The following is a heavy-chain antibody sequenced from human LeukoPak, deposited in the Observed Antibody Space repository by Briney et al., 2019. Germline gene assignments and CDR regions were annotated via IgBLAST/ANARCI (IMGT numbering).Heavy chain of an antibody. J-gene: IGHJ4*02. CDR1: GGSVSSYF. V-gene: IGHV4-4*07. CDR3: ARDRFGDLNYFDY. CDR2: IYTSGST. D-gene: IGHD3-3*01. Sequence: PSETLSLTCTASGGSVSSYFWSWIRQPAGKGLEWIGRIYTSGSTDYNPSLKSRVTISADKSTNQFSLKLSSVTAADTAMYYCARDRFGDLNYFDYWGQGTLVTVSS.